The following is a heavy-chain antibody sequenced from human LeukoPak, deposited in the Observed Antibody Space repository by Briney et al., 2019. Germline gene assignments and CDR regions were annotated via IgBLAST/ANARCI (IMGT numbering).Heavy chain of an antibody. J-gene: IGHJ4*02. Sequence: GGSLRLSCAASGFTFSSFAMHWVRQAPGKGLEYISAINSNGGIIYYADSVKGRFTISRDNAKNSVFLQMNSLRAEDTAVYYCAAVIDYWGQGTLVTVSS. V-gene: IGHV3-64*02. CDR3: AAVIDY. CDR2: INSNGGII. CDR1: GFTFSSFA.